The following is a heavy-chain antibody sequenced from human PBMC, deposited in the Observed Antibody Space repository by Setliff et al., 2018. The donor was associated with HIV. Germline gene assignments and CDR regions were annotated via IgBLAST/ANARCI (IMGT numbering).Heavy chain of an antibody. D-gene: IGHD6-19*01. CDR2: INSDGSST. V-gene: IGHV3-74*01. CDR3: ALAGRAVYY. CDR1: GFTFSSYW. J-gene: IGHJ4*02. Sequence: QTSETLRLSCAASGFTFSSYWMHWVRQAPGKGLVWVSRINSDGSSTSYADSVRGRFTISRDNAKNTLYLQMNSLRAEDTAVYYCALAGRAVYYWGQGTLVTVSS.